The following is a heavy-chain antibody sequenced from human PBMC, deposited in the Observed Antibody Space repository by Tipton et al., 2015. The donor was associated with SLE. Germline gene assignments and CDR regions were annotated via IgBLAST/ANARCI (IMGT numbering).Heavy chain of an antibody. V-gene: IGHV4-30-2*01. J-gene: IGHJ3*02. D-gene: IGHD3-3*01. Sequence: TLSLTCTVSGGSISSGDYSWNWIRQPPGKGLEWIAYIYRSESTYYNPSLKSRVTISIDRSKNQFSLKVISVTAADTAVYYCARGSRYFDWSGYPSTRLDIWGQGTMVTVSS. CDR1: GGSISSGDYS. CDR3: ARGSRYFDWSGYPSTRLDI. CDR2: IYRSEST.